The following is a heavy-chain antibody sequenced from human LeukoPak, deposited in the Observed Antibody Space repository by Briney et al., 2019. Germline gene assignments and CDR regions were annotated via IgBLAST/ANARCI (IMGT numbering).Heavy chain of an antibody. Sequence: GGSLRLSCAASGFTFSDYYMSWIRQAPGKGLQWVSYISSSGHIIYYADSVKGRFTISRDNVKNLLYLQMNSLRVEDTAVYYCARGAYYFDYWGQGTLVTVSS. J-gene: IGHJ4*02. V-gene: IGHV3-11*04. CDR3: ARGAYYFDY. CDR1: GFTFSDYY. CDR2: ISSSGHII.